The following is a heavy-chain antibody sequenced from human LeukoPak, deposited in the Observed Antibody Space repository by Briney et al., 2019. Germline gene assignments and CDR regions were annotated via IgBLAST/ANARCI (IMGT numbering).Heavy chain of an antibody. CDR2: INHSGGT. Sequence: SETLSLTCAVYGGSFSGYYWSWIRQPPGKGLEWIGEINHSGGTNYNPSLKSRVTISVDTSKNQFSLKLSSVTAADTAVYYCARGSVVRSNYYFDYWGQGTLVTVSS. V-gene: IGHV4-34*01. D-gene: IGHD4-23*01. J-gene: IGHJ4*02. CDR1: GGSFSGYY. CDR3: ARGSVVRSNYYFDY.